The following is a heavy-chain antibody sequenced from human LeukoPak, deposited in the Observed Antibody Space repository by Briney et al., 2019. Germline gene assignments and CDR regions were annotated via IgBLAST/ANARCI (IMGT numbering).Heavy chain of an antibody. D-gene: IGHD3-3*01. CDR3: ASPITIFGVTPTGFDY. Sequence: GGSLRLSCAASGFTFSSYAMSWVRQAPGKGLEWVSAISGSGGSTYYADSVKGRFTISRDNSKNTLYLQMNSLRAEDTAVYYCASPITIFGVTPTGFDYWGQGTLVTVSS. CDR1: GFTFSSYA. J-gene: IGHJ4*02. CDR2: ISGSGGST. V-gene: IGHV3-23*01.